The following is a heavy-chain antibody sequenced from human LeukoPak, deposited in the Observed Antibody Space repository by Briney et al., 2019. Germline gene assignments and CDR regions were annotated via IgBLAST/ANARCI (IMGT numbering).Heavy chain of an antibody. CDR3: AKAVHSSGWYY. D-gene: IGHD6-19*01. CDR2: ISGSGGST. J-gene: IGHJ4*02. Sequence: SGGSLRLSCAASGFTFSNYPMHWVRQAPGKGLEWVSAISGSGGSTYYADSVKGRFTISRDNSKNTLYLQMNSLRAEDTAVYYCAKAVHSSGWYYWGQGTLVTVSS. CDR1: GFTFSNYP. V-gene: IGHV3-23*01.